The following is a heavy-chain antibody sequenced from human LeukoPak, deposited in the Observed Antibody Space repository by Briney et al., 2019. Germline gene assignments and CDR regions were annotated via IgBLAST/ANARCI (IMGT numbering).Heavy chain of an antibody. CDR1: GGSISSSSYY. V-gene: IGHV4-39*07. Sequence: PSETLSLTCTVSGGSISSSSYYWGWIRQPPGKGLEWIGSIYYSGSTYYNPSLKSRVTMSVDTSKNQFSLKLSSVTAADTAVYYCARAPRSVLFDYWGQGTLVTVSS. D-gene: IGHD6-6*01. J-gene: IGHJ4*02. CDR3: ARAPRSVLFDY. CDR2: IYYSGST.